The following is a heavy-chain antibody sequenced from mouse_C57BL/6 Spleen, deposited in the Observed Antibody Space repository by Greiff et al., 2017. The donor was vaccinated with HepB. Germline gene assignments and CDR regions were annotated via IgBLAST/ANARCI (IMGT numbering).Heavy chain of an antibody. J-gene: IGHJ2*01. D-gene: IGHD2-4*01. V-gene: IGHV3-6*01. CDR1: GYSITSGYY. CDR2: ISYDGSN. Sequence: VQLQQSGPGLVKPSQSLSLTCSVTGYSITSGYYWNWIRQFPGNKLEWMGYISYDGSNNYNPSLKNRISITRDTSKNQFFLKLNAVTTEDTATYYGACYEYPRFDYWGQGTTLTVSS. CDR3: ACYEYPRFDY.